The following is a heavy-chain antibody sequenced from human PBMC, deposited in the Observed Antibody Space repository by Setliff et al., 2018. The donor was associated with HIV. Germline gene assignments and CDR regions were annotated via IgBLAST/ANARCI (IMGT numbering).Heavy chain of an antibody. V-gene: IGHV3-21*04. CDR3: AKGLSGPFDY. CDR1: GASVRSPT. CDR2: ISSSSSYI. J-gene: IGHJ4*02. Sequence: ETLSLTCAVSGASVRSPTWWSWVRQAPGKGLEWVSSISSSSSYIYYADSVKGRFTISRDNSKNTLYLLINSLRAQDTAVYYCAKGLSGPFDYWGQGTLVTVSS. D-gene: IGHD3-16*02.